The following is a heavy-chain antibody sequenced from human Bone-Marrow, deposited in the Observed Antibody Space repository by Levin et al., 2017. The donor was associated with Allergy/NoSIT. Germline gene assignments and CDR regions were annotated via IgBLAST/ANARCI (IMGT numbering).Heavy chain of an antibody. D-gene: IGHD3-10*01. Sequence: GGSLRLSCAASGFPFSRDWMHWVRQAPGKGLVWVSCIYGDWSSPTYADSVKGRFTISRDNAKNTLYVEMSSLRAEETAVYYGARDQGFAMDVWGQGTTVTVSS. J-gene: IGHJ6*02. CDR2: IYGDWSSP. CDR3: ARDQGFAMDV. CDR1: GFPFSRDW. V-gene: IGHV3-74*01.